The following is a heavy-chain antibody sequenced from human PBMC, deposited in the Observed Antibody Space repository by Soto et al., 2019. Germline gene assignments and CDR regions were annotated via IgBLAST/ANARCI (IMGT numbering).Heavy chain of an antibody. Sequence: QVQLVQSGAEVKKPGASVKVSCKASGYTFTNFGISWVRQAPGQGLEWMGWISAYNGNTNYAQKFQGRVTMTTDTSTSTAYMEVRSLRFDDTAVYYCASYDGGGHYYYWGQGTLVTVSS. D-gene: IGHD3-22*01. CDR3: ASYDGGGHYYY. CDR1: GYTFTNFG. V-gene: IGHV1-18*01. J-gene: IGHJ4*02. CDR2: ISAYNGNT.